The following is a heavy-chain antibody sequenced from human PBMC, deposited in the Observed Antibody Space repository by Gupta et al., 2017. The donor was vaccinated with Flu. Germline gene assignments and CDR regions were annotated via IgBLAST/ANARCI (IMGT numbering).Heavy chain of an antibody. V-gene: IGHV3-21*01. J-gene: IGHJ4*02. D-gene: IGHD6-19*01. CDR1: GFTFSTYG. Sequence: EVQLVESGGGLVKPGGSLRLSCAASGFTFSTYGLNWVRQAPGKGLGWVSSISSSSSYIYYADSVKGRFTISRHNAKNSLYLQMNSLRAEDTAVYYCARAWDVTVTGTFDYWGQGTLVTVSS. CDR2: ISSSSSYI. CDR3: ARAWDVTVTGTFDY.